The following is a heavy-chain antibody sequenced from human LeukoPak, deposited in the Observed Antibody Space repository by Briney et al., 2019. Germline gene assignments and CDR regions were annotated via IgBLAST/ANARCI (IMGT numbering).Heavy chain of an antibody. V-gene: IGHV1-18*01. CDR3: ATGSGWHPYAFDI. J-gene: IGHJ3*02. CDR1: GYTFSSNG. Sequence: ASVKVSCKASGYTFSSNGISWVRQAPGQGLEWMGWISAYNGNTNYAHKFQGRVTMTTDTSTTTAYMELRSLRSDDTAVYYCATGSGWHPYAFDIWGQGTMVTVSS. D-gene: IGHD6-19*01. CDR2: ISAYNGNT.